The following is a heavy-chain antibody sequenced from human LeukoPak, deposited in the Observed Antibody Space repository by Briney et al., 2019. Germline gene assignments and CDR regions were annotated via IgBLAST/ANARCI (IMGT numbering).Heavy chain of an antibody. D-gene: IGHD2-2*01. V-gene: IGHV4-34*01. Sequence: SETLSLTCAVYGGSFSGYYWSWTRQPPGKGLEWIGEINHSGSTNYNPSLKSRVTISVDTSKNQFSLKLSSVTAADTAVYYCARDWEYCSSTSCYYYFDYWGQGTLVTVSS. J-gene: IGHJ4*02. CDR1: GGSFSGYY. CDR3: ARDWEYCSSTSCYYYFDY. CDR2: INHSGST.